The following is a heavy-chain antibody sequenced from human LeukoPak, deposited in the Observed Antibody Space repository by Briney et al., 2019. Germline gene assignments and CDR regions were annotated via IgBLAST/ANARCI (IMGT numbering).Heavy chain of an antibody. J-gene: IGHJ3*02. CDR3: ARHLSGDDI. D-gene: IGHD6-25*01. V-gene: IGHV3-53*01. CDR1: GFTLSSNY. CDR2: IYSSGST. Sequence: PRGSLTLSCAASGFTLSSNYMSWVRQAPWKGLEWVSIIYSSGSTYYADSVKGRFTISRDNSQNTLYLQMNSLRDEDTAVYYCARHLSGDDIWGQGTMVTVSS.